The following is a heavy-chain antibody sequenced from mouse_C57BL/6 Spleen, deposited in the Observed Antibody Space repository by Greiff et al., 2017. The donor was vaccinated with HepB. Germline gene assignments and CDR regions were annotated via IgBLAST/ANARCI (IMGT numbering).Heavy chain of an antibody. CDR3: ARSVLADHDAMDD. J-gene: IGHJ4*01. V-gene: IGHV1-9*01. CDR2: ILPGSGST. Sequence: QVQLQQSGAELMKPGASVKLSCKATGYTFTGYWIEWVKQRLGHSLEWIGEILPGSGSTNYNEKFKGKATFTAETSSNTAYVQLSSLSTEDSAIYFCARSVLADHDAMDDWGQGTSVTVSS. D-gene: IGHD3-1*01. CDR1: GYTFTGYW.